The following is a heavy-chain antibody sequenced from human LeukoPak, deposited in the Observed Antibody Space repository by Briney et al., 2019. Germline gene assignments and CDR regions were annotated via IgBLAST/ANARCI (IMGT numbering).Heavy chain of an antibody. CDR1: GLTFSRYW. V-gene: IGHV3-7*03. J-gene: IGHJ4*02. Sequence: GGSLRLSCAASGLTFSRYWMTWFRQAPGKGLEWVANIKQDGSEKYYVDSVKGRFTISRDNSKNTLYLQMNSLRAEDTAVYYCASSSWGYWGQGTLVTVSS. D-gene: IGHD3-16*01. CDR2: IKQDGSEK. CDR3: ASSSWGY.